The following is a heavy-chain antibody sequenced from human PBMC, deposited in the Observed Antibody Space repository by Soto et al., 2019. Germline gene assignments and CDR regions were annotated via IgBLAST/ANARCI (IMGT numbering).Heavy chain of an antibody. V-gene: IGHV4-59*08. CDR3: ARHQRGLRYFAWLLGPFDY. J-gene: IGHJ4*02. Sequence: PSETLSLTCTASGVSISSYYWSWIRQPPGKGLEWIGYIYYSGSTNYNPSLKSRVTISVDTSKNQFSLKLSSVTAADTAVYYCARHQRGLRYFAWLLGPFDYWGQGTLVNGSS. CDR2: IYYSGST. CDR1: GVSISSYY. D-gene: IGHD3-9*01.